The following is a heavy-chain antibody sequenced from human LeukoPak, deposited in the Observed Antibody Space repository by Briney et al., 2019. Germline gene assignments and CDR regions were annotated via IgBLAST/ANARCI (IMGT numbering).Heavy chain of an antibody. CDR2: IYPGDSDT. CDR3: ARQAYYDILTGYHNVRFDP. Sequence: GESLKISCKGSGYSFTSYWIGWARQMPGKGVEWMGIIYPGDSDTRYSPSFQRQVTISADKCISPAYLLGGSLKASDTAMYYCARQAYYDILTGYHNVRFDPWGQGTLVTVSS. CDR1: GYSFTSYW. D-gene: IGHD3-9*01. V-gene: IGHV5-51*01. J-gene: IGHJ5*02.